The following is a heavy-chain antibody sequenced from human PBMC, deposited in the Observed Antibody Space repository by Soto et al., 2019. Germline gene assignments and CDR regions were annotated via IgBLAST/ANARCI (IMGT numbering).Heavy chain of an antibody. Sequence: SETLSLTCTVSGGSISSGGYYWSWIRQHPGKGLEWIGYIYYSGSTYYNPSLKSRVTISVDTSKNQFSLKLSSVTAADTAVYYCARVGVTLAAAGTGYFDHWGQGTLVTVSS. V-gene: IGHV4-31*03. J-gene: IGHJ4*02. CDR3: ARVGVTLAAAGTGYFDH. CDR1: GGSISSGGYY. CDR2: IYYSGST. D-gene: IGHD6-13*01.